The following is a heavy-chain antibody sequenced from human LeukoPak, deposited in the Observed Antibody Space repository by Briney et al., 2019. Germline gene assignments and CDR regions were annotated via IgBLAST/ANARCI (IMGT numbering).Heavy chain of an antibody. V-gene: IGHV6-1*01. Sequence: SQTLSLTCAISGDSVSSNNGAWNWIRQSPSRGLEWLGRTYYRSKWYNDYAGSLISRITISPDTSKNQFSLQLYSVTPEDTAVYYCARDQLEQRLQGKYYYYMDVWGKGTTVTVSS. CDR1: GDSVSSNNGA. CDR2: TYYRSKWYN. CDR3: ARDQLEQRLQGKYYYYMDV. J-gene: IGHJ6*03. D-gene: IGHD1/OR15-1a*01.